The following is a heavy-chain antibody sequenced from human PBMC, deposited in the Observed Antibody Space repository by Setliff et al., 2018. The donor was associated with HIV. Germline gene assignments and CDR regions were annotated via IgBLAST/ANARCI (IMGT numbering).Heavy chain of an antibody. Sequence: GGSLRLSCAASGFTFSNYAMSWVRQAPGKGLEWVSAITGSGRTTYYADSVKGRFTISRDNSKNTLSLQMNSLRAEDTAVYYCAKDYVENDYYGMDVWGQGTTVTVSS. CDR1: GFTFSNYA. CDR3: AKDYVENDYYGMDV. J-gene: IGHJ6*02. CDR2: ITGSGRTT. D-gene: IGHD3-16*01. V-gene: IGHV3-23*01.